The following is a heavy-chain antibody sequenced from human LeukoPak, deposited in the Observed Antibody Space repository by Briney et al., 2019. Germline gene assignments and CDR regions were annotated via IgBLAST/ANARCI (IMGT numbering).Heavy chain of an antibody. J-gene: IGHJ4*02. CDR1: GFTFDDYA. D-gene: IGHD3-22*01. Sequence: GRSLRLSCAASGFTFDDYAMHWVRQAPGKGLEWVSGISWNSGYIGYADSVKGRFTISRDNAKNSLYLQMNSLRAEDTALYYCAKDIAYDSSGGFDYWGQGTLVTVSP. V-gene: IGHV3-9*01. CDR3: AKDIAYDSSGGFDY. CDR2: ISWNSGYI.